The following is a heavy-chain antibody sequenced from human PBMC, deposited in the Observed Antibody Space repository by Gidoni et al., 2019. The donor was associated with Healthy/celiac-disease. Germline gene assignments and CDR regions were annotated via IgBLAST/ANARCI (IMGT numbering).Heavy chain of an antibody. CDR3: AKDGGGYCSGGSCNDYYYYYGMDV. J-gene: IGHJ6*02. Sequence: QVQLVESGGGVVQPGRSLRLSCAASGFTFSSYGMHWVRQAPGKGLEWVAVISYDGSNKYYADSVKGRFTISRDNSKNTLYLQMNSLRAEDTAVYYCAKDGGGYCSGGSCNDYYYYYGMDVWGQGTTVTVSS. V-gene: IGHV3-30*18. CDR1: GFTFSSYG. D-gene: IGHD2-15*01. CDR2: ISYDGSNK.